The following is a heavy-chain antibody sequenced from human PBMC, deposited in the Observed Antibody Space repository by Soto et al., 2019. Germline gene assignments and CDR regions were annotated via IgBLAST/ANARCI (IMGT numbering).Heavy chain of an antibody. CDR3: ARDLSIYSSSSPIPFDY. Sequence: EVQLVESGGGLVKPGGSLRLSCAASGFTFSSYSMNWVRQAPGKGLEWVSSISSSSSYIYYADSVKGRFTISRDNAKNSLYLQMNSLRAEDTAVYYCARDLSIYSSSSPIPFDYWGQGTLVTVAS. CDR2: ISSSSSYI. CDR1: GFTFSSYS. J-gene: IGHJ4*02. D-gene: IGHD6-6*01. V-gene: IGHV3-21*01.